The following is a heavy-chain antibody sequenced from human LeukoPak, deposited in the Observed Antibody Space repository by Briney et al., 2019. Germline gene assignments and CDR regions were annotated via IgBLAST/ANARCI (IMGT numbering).Heavy chain of an antibody. CDR2: INHSGST. J-gene: IGHJ2*01. CDR1: GGSFSGYY. V-gene: IGHV4-34*01. Sequence: PSETLSLTCAVYGGSFSGYYWSWIRQPPGKGLEWIGEINHSGSTNYNPSLKSRVTISVDTSKNQFSLKLSSVTAADTAVYYCARLYSSSWYGYFDLWGRGTLVTVSS. CDR3: ARLYSSSWYGYFDL. D-gene: IGHD6-13*01.